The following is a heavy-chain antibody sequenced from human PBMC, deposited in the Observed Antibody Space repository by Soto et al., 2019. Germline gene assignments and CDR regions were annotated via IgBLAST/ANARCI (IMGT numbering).Heavy chain of an antibody. CDR2: ISGNGDST. Sequence: EVQLVESGGGLVQPGGSLRLSCAASGFTFSSYAMHWVRQAPGKGLEYVSVISGNGDSTYYANSVKGRFTISRDNSKNTLYLQMGSLRAEDMAVYYCARRGYGLYFDYWGQRTLVTVSS. CDR3: ARRGYGLYFDY. J-gene: IGHJ4*02. D-gene: IGHD3-10*01. V-gene: IGHV3-64*01. CDR1: GFTFSSYA.